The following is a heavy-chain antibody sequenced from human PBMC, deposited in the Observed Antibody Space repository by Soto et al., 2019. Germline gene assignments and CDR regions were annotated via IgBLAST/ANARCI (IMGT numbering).Heavy chain of an antibody. Sequence: QVQLQQWGAGLLKPSETLSLTCAVYGGSFSGYYWSWIRQPPGKGLEWIGEITHSGSTNRNSSLKSLVTISIDTSMNLFYLKMTSVSATVTALYYCAKGLLCPTLQILPRGYLDYWGQGDLVTVSS. CDR2: ITHSGST. J-gene: IGHJ4*02. CDR3: AKGLLCPTLQILPRGYLDY. CDR1: GGSFSGYY. D-gene: IGHD3-3*01. V-gene: IGHV4-34*02.